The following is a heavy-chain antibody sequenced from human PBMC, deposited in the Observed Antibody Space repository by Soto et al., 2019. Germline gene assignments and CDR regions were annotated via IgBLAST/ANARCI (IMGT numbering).Heavy chain of an antibody. D-gene: IGHD3-10*01. CDR1: GGSISSSSYY. CDR3: ARRMVRGEVYYYYYYMDV. Sequence: SETLSLTCTVSGGSISSSSYYWGWIRQPPGKGLEWIGSIYYSGSTYYNPSLKSRVTISVDTSKNQFALKLSSVTAADTAVYYCARRMVRGEVYYYYYYMDVWGKGTTVTVSS. CDR2: IYYSGST. J-gene: IGHJ6*03. V-gene: IGHV4-39*01.